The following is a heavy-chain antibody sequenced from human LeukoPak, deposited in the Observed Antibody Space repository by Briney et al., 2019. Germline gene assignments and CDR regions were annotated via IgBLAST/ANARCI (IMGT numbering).Heavy chain of an antibody. V-gene: IGHV3-30*02. CDR1: GFTFSSYG. Sequence: PGGSLRLSCAASGFTFSSYGMHWVRQAPGKGLEWVAFIRYDGSNKYYADSVKDRFTISRDNSKNTLYLQMNSLRAEDTAVYYCANFRGSYGSGSYGNVDYWGQGTLVTVSS. CDR3: ANFRGSYGSGSYGNVDY. D-gene: IGHD3-10*01. CDR2: IRYDGSNK. J-gene: IGHJ4*02.